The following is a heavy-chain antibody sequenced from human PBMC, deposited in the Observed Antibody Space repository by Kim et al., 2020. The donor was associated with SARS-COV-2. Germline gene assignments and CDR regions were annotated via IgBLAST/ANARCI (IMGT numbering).Heavy chain of an antibody. CDR1: GGSFSGYY. J-gene: IGHJ4*02. V-gene: IGHV4-34*01. CDR3: ARGGRPGYSSSCLDY. Sequence: SETLSLTCAVYGGSFSGYYWSWIRQPPGKGLEWIGEINHSGSTNYNPSLKSRVTISVDTSKNQFSLKLSSVTAADTAVYYCARGGRPGYSSSCLDYWGQGTLVTVSS. CDR2: INHSGST. D-gene: IGHD6-13*01.